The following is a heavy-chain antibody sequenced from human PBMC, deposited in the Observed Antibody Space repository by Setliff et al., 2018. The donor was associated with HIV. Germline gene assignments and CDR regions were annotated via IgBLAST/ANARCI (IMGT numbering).Heavy chain of an antibody. Sequence: PSETLSLTCTVSGVPTSASTYYWGWIRQPPGKGLDWIGYISYSGNTYYNPSLKSRVTISADTSKNEFFLKLTSVTAADTAVYYCARQPGYSSGWYFTASGFDPWGQGTLVTVSS. J-gene: IGHJ5*02. D-gene: IGHD6-19*01. CDR1: GVPTSASTYY. CDR2: ISYSGNT. CDR3: ARQPGYSSGWYFTASGFDP. V-gene: IGHV4-39*01.